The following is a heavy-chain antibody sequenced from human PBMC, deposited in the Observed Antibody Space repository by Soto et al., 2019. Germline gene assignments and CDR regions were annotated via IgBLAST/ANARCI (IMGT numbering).Heavy chain of an antibody. D-gene: IGHD3-22*01. J-gene: IGHJ4*02. V-gene: IGHV3-9*01. CDR2: ITWNSGHI. CDR3: AKGRSSMIVVVMDY. Sequence: SLRLSCVASGFNFDDSAMNWVRQVPGKGLEWVSGITWNSGHILYADSVKGRFTISGDNAKKSLYLELNSLRPEDTALYYCAKGRSSMIVVVMDYWGQGTPVTVS. CDR1: GFNFDDSA.